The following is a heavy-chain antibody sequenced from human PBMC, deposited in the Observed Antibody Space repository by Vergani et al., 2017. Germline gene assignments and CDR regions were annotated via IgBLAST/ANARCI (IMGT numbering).Heavy chain of an antibody. Sequence: QVQLQESGPGLVKPSETLSLTCTVSGGSISSYYWSWIRQPPGKGLEWIGYIYYSGSTNYNPSLKSRVTISVDTSKNPFSLKLSSVTAADTAVYYCARSQGAMGLWRYFDYWGQGTLVTVSS. CDR1: GGSISSYY. CDR2: IYYSGST. V-gene: IGHV4-59*01. D-gene: IGHD1-26*01. CDR3: ARSQGAMGLWRYFDY. J-gene: IGHJ4*02.